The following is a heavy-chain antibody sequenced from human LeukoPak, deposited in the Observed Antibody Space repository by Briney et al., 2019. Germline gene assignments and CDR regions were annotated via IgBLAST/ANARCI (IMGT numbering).Heavy chain of an antibody. CDR2: ISSSSIYI. J-gene: IGHJ6*04. Sequence: GGSLRLSCAASGFIFSRYSIDWVRQAPGKGLEWVSSISSSSIYIYYADSVKGRFTISRDNAKNSLFLQMNSLRAEDTAVYYCAELGITMIGGVWGKGTTVTISS. CDR3: AELGITMIGGV. CDR1: GFIFSRYS. V-gene: IGHV3-21*01. D-gene: IGHD3-10*02.